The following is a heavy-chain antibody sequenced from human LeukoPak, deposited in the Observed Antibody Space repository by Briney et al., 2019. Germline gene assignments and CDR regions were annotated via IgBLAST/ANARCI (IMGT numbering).Heavy chain of an antibody. CDR2: ISAYNGNT. CDR3: ARDRGRWLQFQGDAFDI. D-gene: IGHD5-24*01. V-gene: IGHV1-18*01. J-gene: IGHJ3*02. Sequence: GASVKVSCKASGYTFTSYGISWVRQARGQGLEWMGWISAYNGNTNYAEKLQGRVTMNTDTYRRKDYMEVRRLRSDDTAVYYCARDRGRWLQFQGDAFDIWGQGTMVTVSS. CDR1: GYTFTSYG.